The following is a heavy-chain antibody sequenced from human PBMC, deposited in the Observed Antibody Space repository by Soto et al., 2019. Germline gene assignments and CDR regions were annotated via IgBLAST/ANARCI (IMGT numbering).Heavy chain of an antibody. CDR3: ARGSPYSSSWYGSHVGGYYYYGMDV. CDR1: GGSISSGGYY. J-gene: IGHJ6*02. D-gene: IGHD6-13*01. Sequence: SETLSLTCTVSGGSISSGGYYWSWIRQHPGKGLEWIGYIYYSGSTYYNPSLKSRVTISVDTSKNQFSLKLSSVTAADTAVYYCARGSPYSSSWYGSHVGGYYYYGMDVWGQGTTVTVSS. V-gene: IGHV4-31*03. CDR2: IYYSGST.